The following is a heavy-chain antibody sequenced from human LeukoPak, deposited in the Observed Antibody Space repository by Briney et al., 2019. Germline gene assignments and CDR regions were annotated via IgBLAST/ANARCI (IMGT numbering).Heavy chain of an antibody. CDR1: GYTFTSYD. CDR3: ARSPSMVAGTWWFDP. V-gene: IGHV1-8*01. J-gene: IGHJ5*02. Sequence: GASVKVSCKASGYTFTSYDINWVRQATGQGLEWIGWMNPNSGNTGYAQKFQGRVTMTRNTSISTAYMELSSLGSEDTAVYYCARSPSMVAGTWWFDPWGQGTLVTVSS. D-gene: IGHD6-13*01. CDR2: MNPNSGNT.